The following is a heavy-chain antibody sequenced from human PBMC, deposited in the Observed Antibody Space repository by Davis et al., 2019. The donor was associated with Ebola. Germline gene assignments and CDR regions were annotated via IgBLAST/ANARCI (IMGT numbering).Heavy chain of an antibody. CDR2: VNPSGGST. CDR1: GYTFTSYY. CDR3: ASGTYYGSGSYIDY. J-gene: IGHJ4*02. D-gene: IGHD3-10*01. V-gene: IGHV1-46*01. Sequence: AASVKVSCKAFGYTFTSYYIHRVRQAPGQGLEWMGIVNPSGGSTTYTQKFQGRVTMTRDTSTSTVYMELSSLRSEDTAVYYCASGTYYGSGSYIDYWGQGTLVTVSS.